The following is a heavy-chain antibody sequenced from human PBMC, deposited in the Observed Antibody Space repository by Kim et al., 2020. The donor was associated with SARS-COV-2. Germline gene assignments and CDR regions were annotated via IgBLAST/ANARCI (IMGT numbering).Heavy chain of an antibody. Sequence: GGSLRLSCGASGFTFSSYAMHWVRQAPGKGLEWVAVISYDGSNKYYADSVKGRFTISRDNSKNTLYLQMTSLRAEDTAVYYCARDGGAQMAVDALDIWG. J-gene: IGHJ3*02. D-gene: IGHD2-8*01. V-gene: IGHV3-30*04. CDR2: ISYDGSNK. CDR1: GFTFSSYA. CDR3: ARDGGAQMAVDALDI.